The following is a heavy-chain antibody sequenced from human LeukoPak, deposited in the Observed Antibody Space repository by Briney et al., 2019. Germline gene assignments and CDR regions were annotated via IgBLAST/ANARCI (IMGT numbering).Heavy chain of an antibody. Sequence: SETLSLTCAVSGYSISSGYYWGWIRQPPGKGLECIGSIYHSGNTYYDPSLKSRATTSVDTSRNEFSLKLSSVTAADTAVYYCARLGYSSSWHHSGAFDIWGQGTMVTVSS. J-gene: IGHJ3*02. D-gene: IGHD6-13*01. CDR1: GYSISSGYY. V-gene: IGHV4-38-2*01. CDR3: ARLGYSSSWHHSGAFDI. CDR2: IYHSGNT.